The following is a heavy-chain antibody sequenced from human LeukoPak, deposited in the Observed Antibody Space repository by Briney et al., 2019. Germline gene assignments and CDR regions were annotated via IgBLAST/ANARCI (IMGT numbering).Heavy chain of an antibody. CDR1: GGFISGYY. D-gene: IGHD2-21*01. Sequence: SETLSLTCTVSGGFISGYYWSWIRLPAGKGLEWIGYIYSSGSTKYNPSLKSRVTMSVDTSKNQVSLKLSSVTAADTAIYYCARSSYGPKFLYYFDHWGQGSLVTVSS. CDR2: IYSSGST. J-gene: IGHJ4*02. V-gene: IGHV4-4*07. CDR3: ARSSYGPKFLYYFDH.